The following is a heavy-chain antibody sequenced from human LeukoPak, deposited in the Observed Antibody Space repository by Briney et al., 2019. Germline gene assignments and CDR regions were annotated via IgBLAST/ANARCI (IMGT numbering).Heavy chain of an antibody. D-gene: IGHD6-19*01. J-gene: IGHJ4*02. V-gene: IGHV3-23*01. Sequence: GGSLRLSCAASGFTFSSYWMHWVRQAPGKGLEWVSAISGSGGSTYYADSVKGRFTISRDNSKNTLYLQMNSLRAEDTAVYYCAKDPLIAVAGEFDYWGQGTLVTVSS. CDR2: ISGSGGST. CDR1: GFTFSSYW. CDR3: AKDPLIAVAGEFDY.